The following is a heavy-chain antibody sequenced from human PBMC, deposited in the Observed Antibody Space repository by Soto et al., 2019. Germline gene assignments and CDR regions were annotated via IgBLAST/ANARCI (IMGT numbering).Heavy chain of an antibody. CDR1: GFTFSSYG. D-gene: IGHD1-26*01. CDR2: ISYDGSNK. Sequence: VGSLRLSCASYGFTFSSYGMHWVRHAPGKGLEWVAVISYDGSNKYYADSVKGRFTISRDNSKNTLYLQMNSLRAEDTAVYYCAKNSHGMEVLGQGTTGLVSS. J-gene: IGHJ6*01. V-gene: IGHV3-30*18. CDR3: AKNSHGMEV.